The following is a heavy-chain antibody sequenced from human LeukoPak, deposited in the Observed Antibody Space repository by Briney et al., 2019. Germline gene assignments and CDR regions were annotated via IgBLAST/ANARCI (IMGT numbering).Heavy chain of an antibody. V-gene: IGHV1-18*01. J-gene: IGHJ4*02. Sequence: GASVKVSCKASGYTFTSYGISWVRQAPGQGLEWMGWISAYNGNTNYAQKLQGRVTMTTDTSTSTAYMELRSLRSDDTAVYYCARVRSVIVATTAAHDRRYCDYWGQGTLVTVSS. CDR3: ARVRSVIVATTAAHDRRYCDY. CDR1: GYTFTSYG. D-gene: IGHD5-12*01. CDR2: ISAYNGNT.